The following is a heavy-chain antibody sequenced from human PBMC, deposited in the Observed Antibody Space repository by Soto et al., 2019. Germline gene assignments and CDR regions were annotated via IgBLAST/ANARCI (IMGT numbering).Heavy chain of an antibody. Sequence: QVQLQESGPGLVKPSGTLSLTCGVSGGSISSGYWWTWVRQSPGKGLEWIGDIHHGGSTNYNPSLKSRVTISIDKSNNHFSLRLTSVTAADTAMYYCARDWGRYQLLHWGQGTLVSVSS. CDR3: ARDWGRYQLLH. V-gene: IGHV4-4*02. CDR1: GGSISSGYW. J-gene: IGHJ4*02. CDR2: IHHGGST. D-gene: IGHD2-2*01.